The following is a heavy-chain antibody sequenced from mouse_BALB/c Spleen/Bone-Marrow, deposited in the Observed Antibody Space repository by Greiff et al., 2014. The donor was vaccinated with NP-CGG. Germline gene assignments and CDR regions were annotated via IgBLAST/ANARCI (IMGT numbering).Heavy chain of an antibody. CDR3: AFYYYGRSSFAY. Sequence: VQLQQSGAELVKPGASVKLSCTASDFNIKDAYMHWVKQRPEQGLEWIGRIDPANVNTKYDTKFQGKATITADTSSNTAYLLLISLTSEDTAVYDGAFYYYGRSSFAYWGQGTLVTVSA. J-gene: IGHJ3*01. D-gene: IGHD1-1*01. CDR1: DFNIKDAY. CDR2: IDPANVNT. V-gene: IGHV14-3*02.